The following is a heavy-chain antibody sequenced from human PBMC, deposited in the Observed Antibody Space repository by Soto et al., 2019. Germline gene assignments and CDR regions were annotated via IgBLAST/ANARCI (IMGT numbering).Heavy chain of an antibody. V-gene: IGHV1-58*01. CDR1: GLTFTRSA. CDR3: DVGLDGAFDAFDI. D-gene: IGHD1-26*01. J-gene: IGHJ3*02. Sequence: SVKVSCKASGLTFTRSAVQWVRQVRGQRLEWIGWIVVGSGNTNYAQKFQERVTITRDMSMSTAYMELSSRRSEDTAVDYCDVGLDGAFDAFDIWGLGTIVTV. CDR2: IVVGSGNT.